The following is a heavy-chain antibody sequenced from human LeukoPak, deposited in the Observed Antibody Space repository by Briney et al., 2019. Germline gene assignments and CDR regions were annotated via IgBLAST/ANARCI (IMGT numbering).Heavy chain of an antibody. Sequence: GGSLRLSCAASGFTFSSYWMHWVRQAPGKGLVWVSRINSDGSSTSYADSVKGRFTISRDNAKNTLYLQTNSLRAEDTAVYYCAREYYDFWSGYLTNYYYYGMDVWGQGTTVTVSS. D-gene: IGHD3-3*01. CDR1: GFTFSSYW. CDR2: INSDGSST. CDR3: AREYYDFWSGYLTNYYYYGMDV. J-gene: IGHJ6*02. V-gene: IGHV3-74*01.